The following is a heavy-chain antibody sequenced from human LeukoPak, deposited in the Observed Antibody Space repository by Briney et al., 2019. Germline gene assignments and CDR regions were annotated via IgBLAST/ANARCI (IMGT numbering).Heavy chain of an antibody. J-gene: IGHJ4*02. D-gene: IGHD3-22*01. CDR1: GFTFSSYA. CDR2: ISYDGSNK. CDR3: ARETYYYDSSGYYGGVFDY. Sequence: GGSLRLSCAASGFTFSSYAMHWVRQAPGKGLEWVAVISYDGSNKYYADSVKGRFTTSRDNSKNTLYLQMNSLRAEDTAVYYCARETYYYDSSGYYGGVFDYWGQGTLVTVSS. V-gene: IGHV3-30-3*01.